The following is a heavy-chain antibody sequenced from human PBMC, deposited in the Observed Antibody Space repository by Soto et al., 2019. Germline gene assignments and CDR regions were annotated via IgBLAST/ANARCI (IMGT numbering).Heavy chain of an antibody. D-gene: IGHD6-13*01. Sequence: ASVKVSCKASGGTFSSYAISWVRQAPGQGLEWMGGIIPIFGTANYAQKFQGRVTITADESTSTAYMELSSLRSEDTAVYYCARVWAAANLANWFDPWGQGTLVTVSS. CDR3: ARVWAAANLANWFDP. V-gene: IGHV1-69*13. J-gene: IGHJ5*02. CDR1: GGTFSSYA. CDR2: IIPIFGTA.